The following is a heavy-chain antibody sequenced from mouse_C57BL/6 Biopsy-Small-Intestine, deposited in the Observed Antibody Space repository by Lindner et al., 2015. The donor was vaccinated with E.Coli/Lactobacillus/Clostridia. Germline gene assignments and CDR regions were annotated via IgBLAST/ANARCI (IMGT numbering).Heavy chain of an antibody. V-gene: IGHV1-42*01. Sequence: VQLQESGPELVKFGASVKTSCKASGYSFTGYYMNRVKQSPEKSLEWIGEINPTTGGTTYNQKFKAKATLTVDKSSSTAYMQLKSLTSEDSAVYYCARSYYDNLDYWGQGTTLTVSS. CDR2: INPTTGGT. CDR3: ARSYYDNLDY. CDR1: GYSFTGYY. J-gene: IGHJ2*01. D-gene: IGHD2-10*01.